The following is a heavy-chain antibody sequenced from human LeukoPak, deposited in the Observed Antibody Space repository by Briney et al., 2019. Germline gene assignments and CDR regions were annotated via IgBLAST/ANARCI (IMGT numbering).Heavy chain of an antibody. CDR1: GFTFKLYW. D-gene: IGHD2-15*01. Sequence: GGSLRLSCAASGFTFKLYWMHWVRQVPGRGPVWVSRINHDGSDTIYADSVRGRFTISRDDAKNTLYLQMNNLRAEDTAVYYCVRGGPSTWSWGQGTLVTVSS. V-gene: IGHV3-74*01. J-gene: IGHJ5*02. CDR2: INHDGSDT. CDR3: VRGGPSTWS.